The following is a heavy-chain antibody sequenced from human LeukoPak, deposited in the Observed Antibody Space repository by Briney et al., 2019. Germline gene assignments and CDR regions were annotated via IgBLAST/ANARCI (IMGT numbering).Heavy chain of an antibody. CDR3: TKDPGA. CDR1: GFTVTNYY. Sequence: GGSLRLSCAASGFTVTNYYMSWVRKAPGKGLEWVSVVYSGGDTYHADSVKGRFTLSRDDSKNTLYLQMNSLRVEDTAVYYCTKDPGAWGQGTLVTVSS. CDR2: VYSGGDT. J-gene: IGHJ5*02. V-gene: IGHV3-66*01.